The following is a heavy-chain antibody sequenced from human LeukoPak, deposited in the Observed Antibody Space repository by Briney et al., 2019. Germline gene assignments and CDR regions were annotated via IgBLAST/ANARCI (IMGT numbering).Heavy chain of an antibody. CDR1: GFTFSSYA. J-gene: IGHJ4*02. CDR3: AKSRSSSPEYFDY. D-gene: IGHD6-6*01. Sequence: GGSLRLSCAASGFTFSSYAMSWVRQAPGKGLEWVSAISGSGGSTYYADSVKGRFTISRDNSKNTLYLQVNSLRAEDTAVYYCAKSRSSSPEYFDYWGQGTLVTVSS. V-gene: IGHV3-23*01. CDR2: ISGSGGST.